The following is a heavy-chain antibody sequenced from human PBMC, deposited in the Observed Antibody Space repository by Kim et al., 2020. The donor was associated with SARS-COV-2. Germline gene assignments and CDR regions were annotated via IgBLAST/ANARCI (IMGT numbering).Heavy chain of an antibody. V-gene: IGHV3-53*01. CDR1: GFTVSSNY. CDR2: IYSGGST. J-gene: IGHJ4*02. D-gene: IGHD6-19*01. CDR3: ASTDSGWYHQFDY. Sequence: GGSLRLSCAASGFTVSSNYMSWVRQAPGKVLEWVSVIYSGGSTYYADSVKGRFTISRDNSKNTLYLQMNSLRAEDTAVYYCASTDSGWYHQFDYWGQGTLVTVSS.